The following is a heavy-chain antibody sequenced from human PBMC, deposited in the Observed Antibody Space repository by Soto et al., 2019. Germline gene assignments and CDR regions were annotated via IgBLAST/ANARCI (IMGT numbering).Heavy chain of an antibody. CDR1: GFTFSDYY. D-gene: IGHD1-7*01. J-gene: IGHJ4*02. V-gene: IGHV3-11*01. Sequence: GGSLRLSCAASGFTFSDYYMSWIRQAPGKGLEWVSYISSSGSTIYYTDSVKGRFTISRDNAKNSLYLQMNSLRAEDTAVYYCARAGPYNWNYALDYWGQGTLVTVSS. CDR2: ISSSGSTI. CDR3: ARAGPYNWNYALDY.